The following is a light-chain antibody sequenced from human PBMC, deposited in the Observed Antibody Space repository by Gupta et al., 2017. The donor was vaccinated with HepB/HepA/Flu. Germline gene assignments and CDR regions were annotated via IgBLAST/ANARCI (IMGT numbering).Light chain of an antibody. CDR2: GAS. Sequence: EIVLQQSSGTLSLSRGERATLSCRARQTINSNFLAGYQQKPGQAPRLLMYGASRRATGIPDRFSGSGSGPDFTLTISRLEPEDFAVYYCQQYGTSPPITFGQGTRLEIK. J-gene: IGKJ5*01. V-gene: IGKV3-20*01. CDR1: QTINSNF. CDR3: QQYGTSPPIT.